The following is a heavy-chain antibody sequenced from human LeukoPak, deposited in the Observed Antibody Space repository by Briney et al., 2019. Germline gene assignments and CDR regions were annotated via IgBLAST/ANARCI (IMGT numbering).Heavy chain of an antibody. CDR1: GGSISSGSYY. Sequence: NPSETLSLTCTVSGGSISSGSYYWSWIRQPAGKGLEWIGRINTSGSTNYNPSLKSRVTISVDTSKNQFSLKLTSVTAADTAVYYCVSAKFLVRGVSWFDPWGQGTLVTVSS. CDR2: INTSGST. CDR3: VSAKFLVRGVSWFDP. V-gene: IGHV4-61*02. D-gene: IGHD3-10*01. J-gene: IGHJ5*02.